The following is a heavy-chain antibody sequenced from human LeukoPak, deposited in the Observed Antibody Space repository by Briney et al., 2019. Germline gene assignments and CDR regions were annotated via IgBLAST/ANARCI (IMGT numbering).Heavy chain of an antibody. J-gene: IGHJ4*02. CDR1: GGSFSGYY. Sequence: KPSETLSLTCAVFGGSFSGYYWNWIRQPPGKGLEWIGEINHSGSTNYNPSLKSRVTISVDTSKNQFSLKLSSVTAADTAVYYCARGGGRWELSHFDYWGQGTLVTVSS. CDR3: ARGGGRWELSHFDY. D-gene: IGHD1-26*01. CDR2: INHSGST. V-gene: IGHV4-34*01.